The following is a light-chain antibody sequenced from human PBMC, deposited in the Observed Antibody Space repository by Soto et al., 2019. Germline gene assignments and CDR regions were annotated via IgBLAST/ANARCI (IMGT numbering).Light chain of an antibody. Sequence: ANQMTQSPSSLSASVGDKVTITCRASQAIRTSLVWYQQKSGKAPSLLIADASSRHSGVPSRFSGSGFGTDFNLTINCLQPEDFATYYCLQDATYPWTFGQGNRVDIK. V-gene: IGKV1-6*01. J-gene: IGKJ1*01. CDR1: QAIRTS. CDR3: LQDATYPWT. CDR2: DAS.